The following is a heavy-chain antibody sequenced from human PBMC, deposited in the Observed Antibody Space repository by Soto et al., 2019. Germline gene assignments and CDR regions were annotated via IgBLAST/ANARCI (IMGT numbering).Heavy chain of an antibody. CDR2: IKPDGSEK. J-gene: IGHJ3*02. Sequence: LRLSCAASGFTLTNYWMSWVRQAPGKGPEWVANIKPDGSEKYYVDSVKGRFTISRDNAKNSLDLQMNSLRVEDTGVYYCVRYYDGSGSNDGFQIWGQGTMVTVSS. V-gene: IGHV3-7*01. CDR1: GFTLTNYW. D-gene: IGHD3-22*01. CDR3: VRYYDGSGSNDGFQI.